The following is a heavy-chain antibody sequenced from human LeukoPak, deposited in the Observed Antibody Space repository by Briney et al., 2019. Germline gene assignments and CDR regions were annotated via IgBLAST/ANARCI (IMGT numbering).Heavy chain of an antibody. J-gene: IGHJ5*02. V-gene: IGHV4-59*12. CDR2: IYYSGST. Sequence: SETLSLTCTVSGASISSYYWSWIRQPPGRGLEWIGYIYYSGSTNYNPSLKSRVTISLDTSKNQFSLKLSSVTAADTAVYYCARVRGRGANWFDPWGQGTLVTVSS. D-gene: IGHD3-10*01. CDR1: GASISSYY. CDR3: ARVRGRGANWFDP.